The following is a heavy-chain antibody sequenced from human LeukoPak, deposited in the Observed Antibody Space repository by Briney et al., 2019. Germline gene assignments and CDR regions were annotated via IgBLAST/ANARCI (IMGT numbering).Heavy chain of an antibody. D-gene: IGHD1-14*01. V-gene: IGHV4-59*01. CDR1: GGSISDDY. CDR2: IHYSGTT. J-gene: IGHJ5*02. CDR3: AREGVPPARWFDP. Sequence: SETLSLTCTVSGGSISDDYWSWLRQPPGKGLEWIAYIHYSGTTNYNPSLKSRVTISIDTSKKQFSLKVSSVTAADTAVYYCAREGVPPARWFDPWGQGTLVTVSS.